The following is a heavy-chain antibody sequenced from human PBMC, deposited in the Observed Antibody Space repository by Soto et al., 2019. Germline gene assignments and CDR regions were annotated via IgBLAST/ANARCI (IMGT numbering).Heavy chain of an antibody. CDR1: GGTFNNYF. D-gene: IGHD2-21*02. Sequence: GASVKVSCKASGGTFNNYFINWVRQAPGQGLEWMGGIIPVLGVANNAQQFQGRVTITADKSTSTVYMELSSLRSEDTAIYFCARESCGGDCSIPYYYYYGLDIWGQGTTVTVS. CDR3: ARESCGGDCSIPYYYYYGLDI. J-gene: IGHJ6*02. CDR2: IIPVLGVA. V-gene: IGHV1-69*10.